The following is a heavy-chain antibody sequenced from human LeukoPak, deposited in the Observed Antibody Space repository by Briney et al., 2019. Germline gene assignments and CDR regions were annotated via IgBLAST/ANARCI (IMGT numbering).Heavy chain of an antibody. V-gene: IGHV3-7*01. J-gene: IGHJ6*03. D-gene: IGHD6-19*01. CDR1: GFTFSSYW. CDR3: ARGGYSSGYPYYMDV. Sequence: GGSLRLSCAASGFTFSSYWMSWVRQAPGKGLEWVANIKQDRSEKYYVDSVKGRFTISRDNAKNSLYLQMNSLRAEDTAVYYCARGGYSSGYPYYMDVWGKGTTVTVSS. CDR2: IKQDRSEK.